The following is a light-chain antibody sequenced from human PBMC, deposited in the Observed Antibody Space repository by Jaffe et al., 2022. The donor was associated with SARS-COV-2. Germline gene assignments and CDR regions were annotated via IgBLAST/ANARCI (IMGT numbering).Light chain of an antibody. J-gene: IGLJ3*02. CDR1: SSNIGSNS. V-gene: IGLV1-44*01. Sequence: QSVLTQPPSASGTPGQRVTISCSGSSSNIGSNSVNWYQQLPGTAPKVLIYNNNQRPSGVPDRFSGSKSGTSASLAINGLQSEDEADYYCSAWDDSLNGVFGGGTKLTVL. CDR2: NNN. CDR3: SAWDDSLNGV.